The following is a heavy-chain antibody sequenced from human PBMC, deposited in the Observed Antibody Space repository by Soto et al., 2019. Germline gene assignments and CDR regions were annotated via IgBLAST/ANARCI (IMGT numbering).Heavy chain of an antibody. CDR2: MSSDGTDK. Sequence: QVQLVESGGGVVQPGRSLRLSCEASGFTFSSYAVHWVRQAPGKGLEWVASMSSDGTDKYYADSVKGRFPISRDNSKSTLYLQMTSLRAEDTALDYCAKTPWGTYYSSWFDYWGQGTLVTVSS. CDR1: GFTFSSYA. J-gene: IGHJ4*02. D-gene: IGHD3-16*01. CDR3: AKTPWGTYYSSWFDY. V-gene: IGHV3-30*18.